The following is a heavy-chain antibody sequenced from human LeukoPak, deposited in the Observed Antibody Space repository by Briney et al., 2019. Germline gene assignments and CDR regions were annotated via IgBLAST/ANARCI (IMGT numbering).Heavy chain of an antibody. CDR3: TRREGDTSMVRSFDY. CDR1: GGSISSSSHY. V-gene: IGHV4-39*01. CDR2: IDYSGST. D-gene: IGHD5-18*01. Sequence: SETLSLTCSVSGGSISSSSHYWGWIRQPPGKGLEWIGSIDYSGSTYYNPSLKSRVTISVDTSRNQFSLKLSSVTASDTAVYYCTRREGDTSMVRSFDYWGQGTLVTVSS. J-gene: IGHJ4*02.